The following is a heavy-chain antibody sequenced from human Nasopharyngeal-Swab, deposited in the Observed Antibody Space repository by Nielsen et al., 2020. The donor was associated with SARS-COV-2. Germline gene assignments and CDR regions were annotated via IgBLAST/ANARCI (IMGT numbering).Heavy chain of an antibody. V-gene: IGHV3-30*03. CDR1: GFTFSTYA. J-gene: IGHJ4*02. CDR2: ISYDGILQ. D-gene: IGHD4-23*01. CDR3: ARDLSGGGNDV. Sequence: GESLKISCAASGFTFSTYAMHWVRQAPGKGLEWVAVISYDGILQHYVDSVKGRFTISRDNSKNTLYLQMNNLRTEDTAVYFCARDLSGGGNDVWGQGTLVTVSS.